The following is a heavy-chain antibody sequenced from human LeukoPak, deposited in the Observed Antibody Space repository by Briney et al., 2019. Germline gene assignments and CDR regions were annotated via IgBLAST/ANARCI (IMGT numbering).Heavy chain of an antibody. CDR1: GYTFTSYG. Sequence: ASVKVSCKASGYTFTSYGISWVRQAPGQGLEWMGWISAYNGNTNYAQKLQGRVTMTTNTSTSTAYMELRSLRSDDTAVYYCAREGGGGAASYYFDYWGQGTLVTVSS. J-gene: IGHJ4*02. V-gene: IGHV1-18*01. D-gene: IGHD1-26*01. CDR2: ISAYNGNT. CDR3: AREGGGGAASYYFDY.